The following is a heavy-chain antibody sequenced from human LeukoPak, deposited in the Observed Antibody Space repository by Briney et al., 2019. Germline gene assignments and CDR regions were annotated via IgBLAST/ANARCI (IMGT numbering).Heavy chain of an antibody. J-gene: IGHJ4*02. CDR1: GGSISSSSYY. Sequence: SETLSLTCTVSGGSISSSSYYWGWIRQPPGKGLEWIGSIYYTGSTYYNPSLKSRVTISVDTSKNQFSLKLSSVTAADTAVYSCARHHYGLGSQIDYWAQGTLVTVSS. CDR3: ARHHYGLGSQIDY. V-gene: IGHV4-39*01. CDR2: IYYTGST. D-gene: IGHD3-10*01.